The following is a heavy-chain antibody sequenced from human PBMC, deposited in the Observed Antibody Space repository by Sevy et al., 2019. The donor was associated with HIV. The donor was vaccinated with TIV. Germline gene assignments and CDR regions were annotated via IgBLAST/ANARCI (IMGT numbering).Heavy chain of an antibody. CDR2: VSYGRSN. J-gene: IGHJ4*02. Sequence: SETLSLTCTVSGGSIGSNSFYWGWIRQPPGKELEWIGTVSYGRSNYYNPSLRSRVTISVDASKKQFSLKLSSVTAADTAVYYCARQKVRSAYYYDTSGRQGKTDFDSWGQGTLVTVSS. CDR1: GGSIGSNSFY. CDR3: ARQKVRSAYYYDTSGRQGKTDFDS. V-gene: IGHV4-39*01. D-gene: IGHD3-22*01.